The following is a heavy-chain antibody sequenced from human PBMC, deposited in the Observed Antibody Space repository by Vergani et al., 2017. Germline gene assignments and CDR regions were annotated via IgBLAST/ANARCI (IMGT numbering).Heavy chain of an antibody. CDR3: AGWAYYYDSSGYSD. CDR2: ISAYNGNT. V-gene: IGHV1-18*04. CDR1: GYTFTSYG. D-gene: IGHD3-22*01. Sequence: QLVQSGAEVKKPGASVKVSCKASGYTFTSYGISWVRQAPGQGLEWMGWISAYNGNTNYAQKLQGRVTMTTDTSTSTAYMELRSLRSDDTAVYYCAGWAYYYDSSGYSDWGQGTLVTVSS. J-gene: IGHJ4*02.